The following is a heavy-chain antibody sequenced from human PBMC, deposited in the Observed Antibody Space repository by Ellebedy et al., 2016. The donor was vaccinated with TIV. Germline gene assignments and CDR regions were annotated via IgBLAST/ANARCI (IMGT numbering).Heavy chain of an antibody. J-gene: IGHJ3*02. Sequence: GESLKISXAASGFTFSSYAMSWVRQAPGKGLEWVSAISGSGGSTYYADSVKGRFTISRDNSKNTLYLQMNSLRAEDTAVYYCASIGEWFGEVDNAFDIWGQGTMVTVSS. CDR1: GFTFSSYA. D-gene: IGHD3-10*01. CDR3: ASIGEWFGEVDNAFDI. V-gene: IGHV3-23*01. CDR2: ISGSGGST.